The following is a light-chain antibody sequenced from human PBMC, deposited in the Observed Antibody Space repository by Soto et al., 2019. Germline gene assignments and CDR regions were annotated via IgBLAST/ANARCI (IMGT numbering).Light chain of an antibody. CDR1: QTISSW. Sequence: DIQMTQSPSTLSGSVGDRVTITCRASQTISSWLAWYQQKPGKAPKLLIYKASTLKSGVPSRFSGSGSGTEFTLTISSLQPDDFTTYYCQQLNSFPLTFGGGTKLDIK. J-gene: IGKJ4*01. CDR2: KAS. CDR3: QQLNSFPLT. V-gene: IGKV1-5*03.